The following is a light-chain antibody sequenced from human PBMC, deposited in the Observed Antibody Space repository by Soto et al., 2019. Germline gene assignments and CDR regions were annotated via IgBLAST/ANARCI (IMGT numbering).Light chain of an antibody. CDR2: GAS. J-gene: IGKJ1*01. V-gene: IGKV3-15*01. CDR1: QSVSTN. Sequence: EIVMTQSPATLSVSPGERATLSCRASQSVSTNLAWYQQKPGQAPRLLIYGASARATGFPARFSGSGSGTEFTLTISSLQSEDFAVYYCQQYYNCPRTFGQGTKVDIK. CDR3: QQYYNCPRT.